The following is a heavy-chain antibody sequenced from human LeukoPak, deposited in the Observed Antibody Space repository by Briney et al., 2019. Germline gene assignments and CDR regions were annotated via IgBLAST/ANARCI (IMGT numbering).Heavy chain of an antibody. CDR3: ARGGVYCSSTSCYVPSYY. CDR1: GYTFTGYY. CDR2: INPNSGGT. V-gene: IGHV1-2*02. Sequence: ASVKVSCKASGYTFTGYYMHWARQAPGQGLEWMGWINPNSGGTNYAQKFQGRVTMTRDTSISTAYMELSRLRSDDTAVYYCARGGVYCSSTSCYVPSYYWGQGTLVTVSS. J-gene: IGHJ4*02. D-gene: IGHD2-2*01.